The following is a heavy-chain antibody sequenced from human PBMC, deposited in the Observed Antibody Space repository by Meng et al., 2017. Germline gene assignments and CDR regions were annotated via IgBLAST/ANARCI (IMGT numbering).Heavy chain of an antibody. D-gene: IGHD3-22*01. Sequence: RLHSKGSGPGLGKPSDALSLHGTVAGGSISSSSYYWGWIRQPPGKGLEWIGSIYYSGSTYYNPSLKSRVTISVDTSKNQFSLKLSSVTAADTAVYYCARGYHYYYDSSGPFNWFDPWGQGTLVTVSS. V-gene: IGHV4-39*06. CDR1: GGSISSSSYY. CDR2: IYYSGST. CDR3: ARGYHYYYDSSGPFNWFDP. J-gene: IGHJ5*02.